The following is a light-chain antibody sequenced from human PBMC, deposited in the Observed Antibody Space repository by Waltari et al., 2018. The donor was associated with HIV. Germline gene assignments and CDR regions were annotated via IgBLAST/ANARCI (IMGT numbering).Light chain of an antibody. CDR2: EVN. V-gene: IGLV2-8*01. CDR3: SSYAGSNSWV. J-gene: IGLJ3*02. CDR1: SSEIGGYNY. Sequence: QSALTQPPSASGSPGQSVTISCTGTSSEIGGYNYVPWYQQYPGKAPKVMIHEVNKRPSGVPDRFSGSKSGNTASLTVSGLQAEDEAYYYCSSYAGSNSWVFGGGTKLTVL.